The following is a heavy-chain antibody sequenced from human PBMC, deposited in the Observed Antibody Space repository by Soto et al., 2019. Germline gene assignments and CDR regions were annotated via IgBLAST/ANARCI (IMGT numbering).Heavy chain of an antibody. CDR1: GGSISNFNW. CDR3: VRGSSSSYSYYYGLDV. V-gene: IGHV4-4*02. D-gene: IGHD6-6*01. CDR2: AYYSGST. J-gene: IGHJ6*02. Sequence: PSETLSLTCTVSGGSISNFNWWGWVRQPPGRGLEWIGEAYYSGSTNYNPSFKSRVSMSVDTSNSQFSLKLMSVTAADTGVYYCVRGSSSSYSYYYGLDVWGQGTAVTVSS.